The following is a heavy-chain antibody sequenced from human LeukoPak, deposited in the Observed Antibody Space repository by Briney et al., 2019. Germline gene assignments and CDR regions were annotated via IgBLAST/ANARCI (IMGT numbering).Heavy chain of an antibody. V-gene: IGHV2-5*02. Sequence: GPTLVKATHTLTLTCTFSGFSLSTSGVGVGWIRQPPGKALEWLELIYWDEHKRYSPSLKTKLIINKHTHKHQVVLTMTTMDPVDTATYYCAHMTTMVTSFPYWGQGSMVTVSS. J-gene: IGHJ4*02. D-gene: IGHD4-23*01. CDR3: AHMTTMVTSFPY. CDR2: IYWDEHK. CDR1: GFSLSTSGVG.